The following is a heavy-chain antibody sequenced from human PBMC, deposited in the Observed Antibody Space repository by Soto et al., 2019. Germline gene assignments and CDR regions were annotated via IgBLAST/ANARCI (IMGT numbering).Heavy chain of an antibody. CDR2: RYQSGST. CDR3: ARDLLFYESDGFSWDDAFHL. J-gene: IGHJ3*01. Sequence: SETLSFTCAVSGGSLSSSSYSWSWIRQPPGKGLEWIGFRYQSGSTYYNPSLKSRVTMSLDRPKNQFSLKLSSVTAADTAVYYCARDLLFYESDGFSWDDAFHLWGPGTMVT. V-gene: IGHV4-30-2*01. D-gene: IGHD3-22*01. CDR1: GGSLSSSSYS.